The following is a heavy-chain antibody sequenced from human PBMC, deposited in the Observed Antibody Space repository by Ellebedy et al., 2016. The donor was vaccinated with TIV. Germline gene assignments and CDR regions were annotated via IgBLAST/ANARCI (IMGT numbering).Heavy chain of an antibody. CDR2: MNPNSGNT. D-gene: IGHD3-16*01. Sequence: ASVKVSCKASGGTFSSYAINWVRQATGQGLEWMGWMNPNSGNTGYAQKFQGRVTMTRNTSISTAYMELSSLRSEDTAVYYCARVGGSYYYYYMDVWGKGTTVTVSS. CDR1: GGTFSSYA. V-gene: IGHV1-8*02. CDR3: ARVGGSYYYYYMDV. J-gene: IGHJ6*03.